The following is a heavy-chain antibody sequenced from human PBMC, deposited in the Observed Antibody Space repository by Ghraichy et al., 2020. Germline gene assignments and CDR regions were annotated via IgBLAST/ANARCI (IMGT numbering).Heavy chain of an antibody. CDR2: IYYSGST. Sequence: SQTLSLTCTVSGGSISSYYCSWIRQPPGKGLEWIGYIYYSGSTNYNPSLKSRVTISVDTSKNQFSLKLSSVTAADTAVYYCARGYAIDRVDPWGQGTLVTVSS. CDR3: ARGYAIDRVDP. CDR1: GGSISSYY. V-gene: IGHV4-59*01. J-gene: IGHJ5*02. D-gene: IGHD5-12*01.